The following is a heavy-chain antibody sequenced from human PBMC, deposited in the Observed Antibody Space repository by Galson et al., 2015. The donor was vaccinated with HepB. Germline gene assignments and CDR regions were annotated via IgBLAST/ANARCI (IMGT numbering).Heavy chain of an antibody. D-gene: IGHD2-8*02. V-gene: IGHV3-15*01. CDR3: TTDVYYSTYWSWLDP. CDR2: IKSKTDGETT. CDR1: GFPFNNAW. J-gene: IGHJ5*02. Sequence: SLRLSCAASGFPFNNAWMTWVRQAPGMGLEWVGRIKSKTDGETTDYAAPVKGRFTISRDDSKNRLDLQMNSLKPEDTAVYYCTTDVYYSTYWSWLDPWGQGTLVTVSS.